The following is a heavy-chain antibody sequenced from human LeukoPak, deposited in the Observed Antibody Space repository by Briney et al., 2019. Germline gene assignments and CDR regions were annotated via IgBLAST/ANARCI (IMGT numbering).Heavy chain of an antibody. CDR2: IYYSGST. CDR3: ARVQYYYDSSGYYWFDP. Sequence: SETLSLTCTVSGGSISSYYWSWIRQAPGKGLEWIGYIYYSGSTNYNPSLKSRVTISADTSKNHFSLQLRSVTAADTAVYYCARVQYYYDSSGYYWFDPWGQGTLVTVSS. V-gene: IGHV4-59*12. CDR1: GGSISSYY. D-gene: IGHD3-22*01. J-gene: IGHJ5*02.